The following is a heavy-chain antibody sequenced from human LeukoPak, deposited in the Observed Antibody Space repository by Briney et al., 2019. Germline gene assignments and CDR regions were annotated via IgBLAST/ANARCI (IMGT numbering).Heavy chain of an antibody. J-gene: IGHJ4*02. CDR1: SGSMTDSC. CDR3: TREGYDRSGYFLDF. V-gene: IGHV4-4*07. CDR2: IYPDGRI. D-gene: IGHD3-22*01. Sequence: SETLSLTCSVSSGSMTDSCWSWFRQAPGKGFEWLGLIYPDGRIEYSPSLRSRVTFSVATSKLEATVRLSSVTASDTAVYYCTREGYDRSGYFLDFWGQGTLVTVSS.